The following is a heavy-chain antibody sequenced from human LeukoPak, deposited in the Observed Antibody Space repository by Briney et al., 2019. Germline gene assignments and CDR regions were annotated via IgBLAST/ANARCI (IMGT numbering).Heavy chain of an antibody. Sequence: ASVKVSFKTSGYTFTSYAISWVRQAPGQGLEWMGWISGHTGKTSFAQKFQGRVTLTTHTSTSTAYMELRSLRSDDTAVYYCARPYDIFHNYMDVWGKGTTVTVSS. CDR3: ARPYDIFHNYMDV. J-gene: IGHJ6*03. V-gene: IGHV1-18*01. CDR2: ISGHTGKT. CDR1: GYTFTSYA. D-gene: IGHD3-9*01.